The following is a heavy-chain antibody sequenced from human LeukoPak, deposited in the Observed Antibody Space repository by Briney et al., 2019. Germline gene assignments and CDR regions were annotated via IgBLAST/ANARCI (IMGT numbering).Heavy chain of an antibody. V-gene: IGHV4-39*07. J-gene: IGHJ6*03. CDR1: GGSISSSSYY. CDR2: IYYSGST. CDR3: ARGPAYYYYMDV. Sequence: SETLSLTCTVSGGSISSSSYYWGWIRQPPGKGLEWIGGIYYSGSTYYNPSLKSRVTISVDTSKNQFSLKLSSVTAADTAVYYCARGPAYYYYMDVWGKGTTVTVSS.